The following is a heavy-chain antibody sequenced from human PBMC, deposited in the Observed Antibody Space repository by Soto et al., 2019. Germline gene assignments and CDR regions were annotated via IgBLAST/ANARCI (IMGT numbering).Heavy chain of an antibody. CDR1: GYTFTSYG. J-gene: IGHJ5*02. V-gene: IGHV1-18*01. Sequence: GASVKVSCKASGYTFTSYGISWVRQAPGQGLEWMGWISAYNGNTNYAQKLQGRVTMTTDTSTSTAYMELRSLRSDDTAVYYCARDLGPREPYYYGSGSYSGANWFAPWGQGTLVTVSS. D-gene: IGHD3-10*01. CDR3: ARDLGPREPYYYGSGSYSGANWFAP. CDR2: ISAYNGNT.